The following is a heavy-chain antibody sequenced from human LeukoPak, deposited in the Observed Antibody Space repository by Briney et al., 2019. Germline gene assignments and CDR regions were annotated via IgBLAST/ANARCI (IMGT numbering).Heavy chain of an antibody. CDR3: AREGRAYCGGDCYNFDY. CDR1: GYTFTSYY. V-gene: IGHV1-2*04. J-gene: IGHJ4*02. Sequence: ASVKVSCKASGYTFTSYYMHWVRQAPGQGLEWMGWINPNSGGTNYAQKFQGWVTMTRDTSISTAYMELSRLRSDDTAVYYCAREGRAYCGGDCYNFDYWGQGTLVTVSS. D-gene: IGHD2-21*02. CDR2: INPNSGGT.